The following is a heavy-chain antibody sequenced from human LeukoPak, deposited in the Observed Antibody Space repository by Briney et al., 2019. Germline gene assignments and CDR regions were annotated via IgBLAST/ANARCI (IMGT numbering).Heavy chain of an antibody. CDR2: IKQEGSEK. CDR3: ARVPGYCSSTSCYWYYYMDV. CDR1: GFTLSSYW. J-gene: IGHJ6*03. V-gene: IGHV3-7*01. Sequence: PGGSLRLSCAASGFTLSSYWMSWVRQAPGKGLEWVANIKQEGSEKYYVDSVKGRFTISRDNAKNSLYLQMNSLRAEDTAVYYCARVPGYCSSTSCYWYYYMDVWGKGTTVTVSS. D-gene: IGHD2-2*03.